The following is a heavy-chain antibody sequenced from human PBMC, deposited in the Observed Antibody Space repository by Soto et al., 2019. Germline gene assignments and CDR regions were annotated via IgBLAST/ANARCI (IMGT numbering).Heavy chain of an antibody. CDR3: ATQEVGGSYVYTFDP. Sequence: SETPSPTRPFSGGPIISSSYYRGWKRKPPGKGLEWIGSIYYSGSTYYNPSLKSRVTISVDTSKNHFSLKLSSVTAADTAVYYCATQEVGGSYVYTFDPWGQGTLVTVSS. CDR1: GGPIISSSYY. D-gene: IGHD1-26*01. CDR2: IYYSGST. V-gene: IGHV4-39*02. J-gene: IGHJ5*02.